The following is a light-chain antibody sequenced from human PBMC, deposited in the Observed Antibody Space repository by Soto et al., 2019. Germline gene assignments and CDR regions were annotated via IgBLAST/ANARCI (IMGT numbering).Light chain of an antibody. Sequence: QSALTQPPSASGSPGQSVTISCTGTSSDVGGYDYVSWYQQHPGKAPKLIIYEVTKRPSGVPDRFSGSKSGNTASLIVSWIQAEDEADYYCVSPAANNRYVFGTGTKLTVL. V-gene: IGLV2-8*01. CDR2: EVT. J-gene: IGLJ1*01. CDR1: SSDVGGYDY. CDR3: VSPAANNRYV.